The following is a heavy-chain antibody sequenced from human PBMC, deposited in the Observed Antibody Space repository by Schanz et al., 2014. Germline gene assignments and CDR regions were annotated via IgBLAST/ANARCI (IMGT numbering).Heavy chain of an antibody. J-gene: IGHJ4*02. CDR1: GFNFANHA. D-gene: IGHD2-21*01. CDR3: TKDLHSNSANDCSYYVDS. Sequence: QVQLVESGGGVVQPERSLRLSCAASGFNFANHAIHWVRQGQGNGLQWVTVISSDGSKKLYADSVKARFTISRDNSKNTVSLQMDSLRPEDTAVYFCTKDLHSNSANDCSYYVDSWGPGALVTVSS. CDR2: ISSDGSKK. V-gene: IGHV3-30*18.